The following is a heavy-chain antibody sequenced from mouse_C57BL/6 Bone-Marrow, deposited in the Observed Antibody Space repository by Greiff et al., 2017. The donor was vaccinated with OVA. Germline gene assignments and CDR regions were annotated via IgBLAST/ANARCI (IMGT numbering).Heavy chain of an antibody. V-gene: IGHV5-17*01. D-gene: IGHD1-1*01. CDR1: GFTFSDYG. CDR3: ARLTVVDYYAMDY. Sequence: EVKVVESGGGLVKPGGSLKLSCAASGFTFSDYGMHWVRQAPEKGLEWVAYISSGSSTIYYADTVKGRFTISRDNAKNTLFLQMTSLRSEDTAMYYCARLTVVDYYAMDYWGQGTSVTVSS. CDR2: ISSGSSTI. J-gene: IGHJ4*01.